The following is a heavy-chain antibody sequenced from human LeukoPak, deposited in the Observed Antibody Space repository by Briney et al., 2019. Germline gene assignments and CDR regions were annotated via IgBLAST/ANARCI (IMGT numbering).Heavy chain of an antibody. CDR2: INPNSGGT. CDR1: GYTFTGYY. D-gene: IGHD3-9*01. V-gene: IGHV1-2*02. J-gene: IGHJ4*02. Sequence: VKVXXXASGYTFTGYYMHWVRQAPGQGLEWMGWINPNSGGTNYAQKFQGRVTMTRDTSISTAYMELSRLRYDDTAVYYCARGXRYFDWLSDFDYWGQGTLVTVSS. CDR3: ARGXRYFDWLSDFDY.